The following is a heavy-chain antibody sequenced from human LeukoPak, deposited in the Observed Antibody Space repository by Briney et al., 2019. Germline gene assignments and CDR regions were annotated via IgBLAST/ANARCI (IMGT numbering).Heavy chain of an antibody. CDR2: IDYSGST. Sequence: SETLSLTCTVSGGSISSYYWSWIRQPPGKGLEWIGYIDYSGSTNYNPSLKSRLTISVDTPKNQFSLKLSSVTAADTAVYYCARGGWYSEYWGQGTLVTASS. CDR3: ARGGWYSEY. V-gene: IGHV4-59*08. J-gene: IGHJ4*02. CDR1: GGSISSYY. D-gene: IGHD2-15*01.